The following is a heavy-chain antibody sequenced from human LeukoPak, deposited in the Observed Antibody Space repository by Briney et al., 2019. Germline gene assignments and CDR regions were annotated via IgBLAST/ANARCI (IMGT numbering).Heavy chain of an antibody. V-gene: IGHV4-34*01. CDR3: ARGLNYYYYGMDV. Sequence: PSETLSLTCAVYGGSFSGYYWSWIRQPPGKGLEWIGGINHSGSTNYNPSLKSRVTISVDTSKNQFSLKLSSVTAADTAVYYCARGLNYYYYGMDVWGQGTTVTVSS. CDR1: GGSFSGYY. J-gene: IGHJ6*02. CDR2: INHSGST.